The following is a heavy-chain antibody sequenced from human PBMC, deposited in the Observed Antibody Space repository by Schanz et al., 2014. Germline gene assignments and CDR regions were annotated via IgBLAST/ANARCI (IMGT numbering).Heavy chain of an antibody. Sequence: EVQLVESGGGLVQPGGSLRLSCAASGFTFSSYAMSWVRQAPGKGLEYVSAISHDGYSTYYADSVKGRFTISRDNSKNTLYLQMSSLTTEDTAVYYCARSRSGFYFDYWGQGTLVTVSS. D-gene: IGHD1-26*01. J-gene: IGHJ4*02. CDR1: GFTFSSYA. V-gene: IGHV3-64D*06. CDR3: ARSRSGFYFDY. CDR2: ISHDGYST.